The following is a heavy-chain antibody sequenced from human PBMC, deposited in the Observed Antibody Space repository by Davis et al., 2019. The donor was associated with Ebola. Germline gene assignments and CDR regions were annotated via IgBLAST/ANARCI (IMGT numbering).Heavy chain of an antibody. J-gene: IGHJ4*02. CDR2: IRQDGSDK. D-gene: IGHD1-1*01. V-gene: IGHV3-7*01. CDR3: TRFSRGDLENY. CDR1: GGSFSGYY. Sequence: ETLSLTCAVYGGSFSGYYWSWIRQPPGRGLEWVANIRQDGSDKQYVGSVAGRFTVSRDNAKNSLYLQMNSLRVEDTGVYYCTRFSRGDLENYWGQGAPVTVSS.